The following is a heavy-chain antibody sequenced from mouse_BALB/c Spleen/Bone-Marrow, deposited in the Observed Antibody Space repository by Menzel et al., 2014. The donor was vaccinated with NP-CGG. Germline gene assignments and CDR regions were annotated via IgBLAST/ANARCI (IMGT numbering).Heavy chain of an antibody. CDR1: GFTFSSYG. Sequence: EVQLVESGGDLVKPGGSLKLSCAASGFTFSSYGMSWVRQTPDKRLEWVATISSGGSYTYYPDSVKGRFTISRDNAKNTLYLQMSSLKSEDTAMYYCAQYGTWGQGTLVTVSA. CDR2: ISSGGSYT. V-gene: IGHV5-6*01. CDR3: AQYGT. J-gene: IGHJ3*01. D-gene: IGHD2-10*02.